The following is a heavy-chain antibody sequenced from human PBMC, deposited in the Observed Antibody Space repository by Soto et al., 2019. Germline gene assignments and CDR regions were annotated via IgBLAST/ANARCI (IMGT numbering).Heavy chain of an antibody. J-gene: IGHJ5*02. CDR1: GGSISSTNYY. CDR3: AGGNSSRWYWFDP. Sequence: PSEILSLTCTVSGGSISSTNYYWSWIRRHPGKGLEWIGYIYYNGNTYYNPSLKSRVTISVDTSKNQFSLKLSSVTAADTAVYYCAGGNSSRWYWFDPWGQGTLVTVSS. CDR2: IYYNGNT. D-gene: IGHD6-13*01. V-gene: IGHV4-31*03.